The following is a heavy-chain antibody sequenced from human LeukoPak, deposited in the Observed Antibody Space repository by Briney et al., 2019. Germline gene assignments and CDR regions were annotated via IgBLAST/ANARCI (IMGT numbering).Heavy chain of an antibody. CDR1: GGSISTYY. J-gene: IGHJ5*02. Sequence: PSETLSLTCTVFGGSISTYYWSWIRQPPGKGLEWIGYIYYSGSTNYNPSLKSRVTISVDTSKNQFSLKLSSVTAADTAVYCCARVALAARPGWFDPWGQGTLVTVSS. D-gene: IGHD6-6*01. V-gene: IGHV4-59*01. CDR2: IYYSGST. CDR3: ARVALAARPGWFDP.